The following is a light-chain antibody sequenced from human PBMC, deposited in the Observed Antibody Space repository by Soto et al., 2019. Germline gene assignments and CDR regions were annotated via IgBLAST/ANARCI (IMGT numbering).Light chain of an antibody. CDR2: GTS. Sequence: EIVLTQSPGTLSLSPGERATLPCRASQSVSSSYLAWHQQPPRPAPRLLIYGTSSRATGIPDRFSGSWSGTDFTLTISRLEPEDFAVYYCQQYGSSPRTFGQGTKVDIK. CDR1: QSVSSSY. V-gene: IGKV3-20*01. J-gene: IGKJ1*01. CDR3: QQYGSSPRT.